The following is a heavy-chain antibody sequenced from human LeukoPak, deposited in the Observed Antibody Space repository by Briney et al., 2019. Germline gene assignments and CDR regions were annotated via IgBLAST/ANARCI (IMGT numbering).Heavy chain of an antibody. CDR1: GYTFTKYG. V-gene: IGHV1-18*01. Sequence: GASVKVSCKASGYTFTKYGVSWVRQAPGQGLERMGWISAYNGDIKYAQRGKGRVTMTTDTSTSTVYMELRSLRSDDTAVYYCARESGSDAFDIWGQGTMVTVSS. CDR3: ARESGSDAFDI. J-gene: IGHJ3*02. CDR2: ISAYNGDI.